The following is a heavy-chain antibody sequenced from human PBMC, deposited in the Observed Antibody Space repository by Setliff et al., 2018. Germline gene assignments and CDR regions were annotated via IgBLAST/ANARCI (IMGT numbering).Heavy chain of an antibody. CDR2: IYHSGST. CDR1: GYSISSGYY. CDR3: ARGRLHYYDSSGYSY. V-gene: IGHV4-38-2*02. J-gene: IGHJ4*02. Sequence: PSETLSLTCTVSGYSISSGYYWGWIRQPPGKGLEWIGSIYHSGSTYYNPSLKSRVTISVDTSKNQFSLKLSSVTAADTAVYYCARGRLHYYDSSGYSYWGQGTLVTVSS. D-gene: IGHD3-22*01.